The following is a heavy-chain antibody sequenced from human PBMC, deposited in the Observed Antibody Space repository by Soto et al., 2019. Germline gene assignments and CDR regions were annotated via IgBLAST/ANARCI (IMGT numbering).Heavy chain of an antibody. Sequence: SETLSLTCAVYGGSFSGYYWSWIRQPPGKGLEWIGEINHSGSTNYNPSLKSRVTISVDTSKNQFSLKLSSVTAADTAVYYCARKTGIAAAGGMCYAFDIWGQGTMVTVSS. D-gene: IGHD6-13*01. CDR2: INHSGST. CDR1: GGSFSGYY. J-gene: IGHJ3*02. V-gene: IGHV4-34*01. CDR3: ARKTGIAAAGGMCYAFDI.